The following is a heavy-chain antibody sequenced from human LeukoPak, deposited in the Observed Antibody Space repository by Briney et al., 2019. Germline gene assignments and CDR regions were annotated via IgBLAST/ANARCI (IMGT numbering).Heavy chain of an antibody. CDR1: GVSTSSGAYS. V-gene: IGHV4-30-2*01. CDR2: IYQSGST. Sequence: SETLSLTCSVSGVSTSSGAYSWSWIRQPPGKGLEWIGYIYQSGSTYYNPSLKSRVTISVDMSKNQFSLRLSSVTAADTAVYYCARDSYYYGSGSFMDVWGQGTTVTVSS. J-gene: IGHJ6*02. CDR3: ARDSYYYGSGSFMDV. D-gene: IGHD3-10*01.